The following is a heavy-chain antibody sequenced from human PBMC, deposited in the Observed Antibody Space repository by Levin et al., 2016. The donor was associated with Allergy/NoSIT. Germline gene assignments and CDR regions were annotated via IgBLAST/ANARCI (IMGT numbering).Heavy chain of an antibody. V-gene: IGHV3-23*01. Sequence: GGSLRLSCVVSGSSINTYAMAWVRQAPGKGLEWVSTISDTSRSTDYADSVKGRFTSSRDNSKSTVYLQMNSLRVEDTAVYYCVKDHFGYSLGLTNSRFEYWGQGTLVTVSS. J-gene: IGHJ4*02. CDR1: GSSINTYA. D-gene: IGHD5-18*01. CDR3: VKDHFGYSLGLTNSRFEY. CDR2: ISDTSRST.